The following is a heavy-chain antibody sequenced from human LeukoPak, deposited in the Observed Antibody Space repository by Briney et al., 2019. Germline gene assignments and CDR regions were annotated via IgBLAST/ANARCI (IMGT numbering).Heavy chain of an antibody. Sequence: GASVKVSCKASGGTFSSYAISWVRQAPGQGLEWMGGIIPIFGTANYAQKFQGRVTITADKSTSTAYMELSSLRSEDTAVYYCARDFSRLNVFRIAAAGYYMDVWGKGTTVTVSS. D-gene: IGHD6-13*01. V-gene: IGHV1-69*06. CDR3: ARDFSRLNVFRIAAAGYYMDV. CDR1: GGTFSSYA. J-gene: IGHJ6*03. CDR2: IIPIFGTA.